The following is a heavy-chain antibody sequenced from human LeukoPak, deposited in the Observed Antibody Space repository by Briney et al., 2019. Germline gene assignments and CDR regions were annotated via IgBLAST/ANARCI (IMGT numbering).Heavy chain of an antibody. V-gene: IGHV1-2*02. D-gene: IGHD2-21*01. J-gene: IGHJ5*02. Sequence: ASVKVSCKASGYTFTGYYMHWVRQAPGQGLEWMGWIHPNSGGTNYAQKFQGRVTMTRDTSISTAYMELSRLRSDDTAVYYCARDSLRLDNWFDPWGQGTLVTVSS. CDR2: IHPNSGGT. CDR3: ARDSLRLDNWFDP. CDR1: GYTFTGYY.